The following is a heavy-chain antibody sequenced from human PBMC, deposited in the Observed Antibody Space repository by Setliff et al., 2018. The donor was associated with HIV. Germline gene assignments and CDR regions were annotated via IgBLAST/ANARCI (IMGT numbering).Heavy chain of an antibody. CDR2: MYYRGTT. Sequence: KPSETLSLTCTVSGGSIVSSSYYWGWIRQPPGKGLEWIGTMYYRGTTYNNPSLKSRVTFSAGTSKNQFSLNLNSVTATDTAVYYCARQGLTMNRGVPAPILYYFDYWGPGILVTVSS. J-gene: IGHJ4*02. V-gene: IGHV4-39*01. D-gene: IGHD3-10*01. CDR3: ARQGLTMNRGVPAPILYYFDY. CDR1: GGSIVSSSYY.